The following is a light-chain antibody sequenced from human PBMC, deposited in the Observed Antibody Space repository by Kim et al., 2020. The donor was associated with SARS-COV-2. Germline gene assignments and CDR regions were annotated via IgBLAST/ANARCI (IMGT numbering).Light chain of an antibody. CDR3: AAWDDSLDGRV. CDR2: TNN. Sequence: ELTQPPSASGTPGQRVTISCSGGSSNIGRNTVTWYQQLPGTAPKLLIYTNNQRPSGVPDRFSGSKSGTSASLAISGLQSEDEADYYCAAWDDSLDGRVFGGGTQRTVL. CDR1: SSNIGRNT. V-gene: IGLV1-44*01. J-gene: IGLJ3*02.